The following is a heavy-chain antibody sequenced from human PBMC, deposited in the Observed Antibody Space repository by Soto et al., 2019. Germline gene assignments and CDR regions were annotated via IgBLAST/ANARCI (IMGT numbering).Heavy chain of an antibody. D-gene: IGHD3-10*01. CDR3: ARDTATMVPGV. J-gene: IGHJ6*02. Sequence: QVQLLQSGAEVKKPGALVKVSCKASGYTFIKNGINWVRQAPGKGLEWMGWISAYNGDTNYAQELQGRVTLTTDTSASTAYIELRSLRYDDAAVCYCARDTATMVPGVWGQGTTVTVSS. V-gene: IGHV1-18*04. CDR2: ISAYNGDT. CDR1: GYTFIKNG.